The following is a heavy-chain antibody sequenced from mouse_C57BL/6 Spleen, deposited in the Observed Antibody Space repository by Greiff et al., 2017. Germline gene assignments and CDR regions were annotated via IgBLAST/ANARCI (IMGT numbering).Heavy chain of an antibody. CDR1: GFTFSSYA. D-gene: IGHD2-3*01. Sequence: DVKLQESGGGLVKPGGSLKLSCAASGFTFSSYAMSWVRQTPEKRLEWVATISDGGSYTYYPDNVKGRFTISRDNAKNNLYLQMSHLKSEDTAMYYCARQGVGYYGDYWGQGTTLTVSS. J-gene: IGHJ2*01. V-gene: IGHV5-4*03. CDR2: ISDGGSYT. CDR3: ARQGVGYYGDY.